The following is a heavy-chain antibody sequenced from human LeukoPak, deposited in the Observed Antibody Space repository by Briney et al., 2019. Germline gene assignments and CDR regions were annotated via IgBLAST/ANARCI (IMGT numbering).Heavy chain of an antibody. CDR3: ARTYYYGSGSYYLDY. Sequence: PSETLSLTCAVYGGSFSGYYWSWIRQPPGKGLEWIGEINHSGSTNYNPPLKSRVTISVDTSKNQFSLKLSSVTAADTAVYYCARTYYYGSGSYYLDYWGQGTLVTVSS. D-gene: IGHD3-10*01. J-gene: IGHJ4*02. CDR2: INHSGST. V-gene: IGHV4-34*01. CDR1: GGSFSGYY.